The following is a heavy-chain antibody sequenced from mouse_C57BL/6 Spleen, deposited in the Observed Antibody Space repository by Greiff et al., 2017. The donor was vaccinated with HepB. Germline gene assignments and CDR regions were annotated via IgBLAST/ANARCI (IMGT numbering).Heavy chain of an antibody. CDR3: AGGDCGSSEGYFYV. CDR1: GYTFTSYG. J-gene: IGHJ1*03. D-gene: IGHD1-1*01. V-gene: IGHV1-81*01. Sequence: VQLQQSGAELARPGASVKLSCKASGYTFTSYGISWVKQRTGQGLEWIGEIYPRSGNTYYNEKFKGKATLTADKSSSTAYMELRSLTSEDSAVYFCAGGDCGSSEGYFYVWGTGTTVTVAS. CDR2: IYPRSGNT.